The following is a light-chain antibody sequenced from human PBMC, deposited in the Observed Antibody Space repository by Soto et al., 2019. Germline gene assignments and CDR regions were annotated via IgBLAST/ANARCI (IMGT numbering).Light chain of an antibody. CDR2: GAS. J-gene: IGKJ2*01. CDR3: QQHGSSPRYT. V-gene: IGKV3-20*01. Sequence: EIVLTQSPGTLSLSPGERATLSCRASQSVSSSYLAWYQQKPGQAPRLLIYGASSRATGISDRFSGSGSGTDFTLTISRLEPEDLSVYCCQQHGSSPRYTFGQGTQLEIK. CDR1: QSVSSSY.